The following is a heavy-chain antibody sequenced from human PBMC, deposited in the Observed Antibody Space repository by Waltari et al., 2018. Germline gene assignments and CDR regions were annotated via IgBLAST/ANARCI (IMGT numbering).Heavy chain of an antibody. CDR2: IHPGDSDT. V-gene: IGHV5-51*01. Sequence: EVQLVQSGAEVKKPGESLKISCTGSGYSFTSYWTGWVRQIPGKGLEWMGNIHPGDSDTRYSPSFQGHVTISADKSISTAYLQSSSLKASDTAMYYCARLTLYPNGWFDPWGQGTLVTVSS. CDR3: ARLTLYPNGWFDP. D-gene: IGHD2-2*02. J-gene: IGHJ5*02. CDR1: GYSFTSYW.